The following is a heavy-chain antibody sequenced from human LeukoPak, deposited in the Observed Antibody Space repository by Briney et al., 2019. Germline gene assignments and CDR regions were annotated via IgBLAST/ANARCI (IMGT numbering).Heavy chain of an antibody. V-gene: IGHV4-34*01. CDR3: ARDRIRGHDSSGYYYVGIKYYFDY. CDR2: INHSGST. Sequence: PSETLSFTCTVSGGSISSYYWSWIRQPPGKGLEWIGEINHSGSTYYNPSLKSRVTISVDTSKNQFSLKLSSVTAADTAVYYCARDRIRGHDSSGYYYVGIKYYFDYWGQGTLVTVSS. D-gene: IGHD3-22*01. J-gene: IGHJ4*02. CDR1: GGSISSYY.